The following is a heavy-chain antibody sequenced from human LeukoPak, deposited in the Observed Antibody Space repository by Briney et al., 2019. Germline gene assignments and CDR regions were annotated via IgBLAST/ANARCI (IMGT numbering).Heavy chain of an antibody. J-gene: IGHJ3*02. CDR1: GFTFSSYS. Sequence: PGGSLRLSCAASGFTFSSYSMNWVRQAPGKGLEWVGRIKNKAGGGSTDYTADYAAPVKGRFTISRDDSKNTLFLQMNSLKTEDAAVYYCTTDRYYINFSGYSAFDIWGQGTTVTVSS. D-gene: IGHD3-9*01. CDR2: IKNKAGGGSTDYTA. CDR3: TTDRYYINFSGYSAFDI. V-gene: IGHV3-15*01.